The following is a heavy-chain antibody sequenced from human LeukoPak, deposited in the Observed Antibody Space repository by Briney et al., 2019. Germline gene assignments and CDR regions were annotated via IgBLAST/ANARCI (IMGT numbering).Heavy chain of an antibody. J-gene: IGHJ6*03. D-gene: IGHD6-6*01. Sequence: GGSLRLSCAASGFTFSSYSMNWVRQAPGKGLEWVSYISSSSSIIYYADSVKGRFTISRDQAKNSLYLQMNSLRAEDTAVYYCARVPRSFIEAYSSSASGGYYYYMDVWGKGTTVTVSS. CDR2: ISSSSSII. CDR1: GFTFSSYS. CDR3: ARVPRSFIEAYSSSASGGYYYYMDV. V-gene: IGHV3-48*01.